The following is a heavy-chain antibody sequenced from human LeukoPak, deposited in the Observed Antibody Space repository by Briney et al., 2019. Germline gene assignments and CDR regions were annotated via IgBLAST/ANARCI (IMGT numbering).Heavy chain of an antibody. Sequence: PGGSLRLSCAASGFTFADYGMSWVRQAPGKGLEWVSGINWNGGSTGYADSVKGRFTISRDNAKNSLYLQMNSLRAEDTALYYCARDYGDEYYFDYWGQGTLVTVSS. J-gene: IGHJ4*02. CDR3: ARDYGDEYYFDY. CDR2: INWNGGST. V-gene: IGHV3-20*04. CDR1: GFTFADYG. D-gene: IGHD4-17*01.